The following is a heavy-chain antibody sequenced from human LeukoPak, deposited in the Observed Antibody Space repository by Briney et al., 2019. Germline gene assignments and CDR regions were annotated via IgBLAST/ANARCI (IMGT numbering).Heavy chain of an antibody. CDR3: AESGGPGFDS. D-gene: IGHD3-10*01. Sequence: PGGSLRLSCAASGFTFNDYAMNWVRQAPGEGLEWVSGITGNGGSTYYADFVKGRFTISRDTSKNTLYLQMNSLRAEDTAVYYCAESGGPGFDSWGQGTLVTVSS. V-gene: IGHV3-23*01. J-gene: IGHJ4*02. CDR1: GFTFNDYA. CDR2: ITGNGGST.